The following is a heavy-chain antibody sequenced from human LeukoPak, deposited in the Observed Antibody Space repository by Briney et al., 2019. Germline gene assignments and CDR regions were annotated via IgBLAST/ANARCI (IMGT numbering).Heavy chain of an antibody. CDR1: GGSISSYY. CDR3: ARTPIAVAGTDVNDAFDI. D-gene: IGHD6-19*01. V-gene: IGHV4-4*07. J-gene: IGHJ3*02. Sequence: PSETLSLTCTVSGGSISSYYWGWIRQPAGKGLEWIGRIYTSGSTNYNPSRKSRVTISVDKSKNQFSLKLSSVTAADTAVYYCARTPIAVAGTDVNDAFDIWGQGTMVTVSS. CDR2: IYTSGST.